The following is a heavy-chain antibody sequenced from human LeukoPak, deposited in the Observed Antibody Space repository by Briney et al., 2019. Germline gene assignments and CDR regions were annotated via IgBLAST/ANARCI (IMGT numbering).Heavy chain of an antibody. CDR2: IYTSGST. CDR3: ARESHAAMVNYYYMDV. V-gene: IGHV4-4*07. CDR1: GNSFGDYY. Sequence: SETLSLTCTVSGNSFGDYYWSWIRQPAGKGLEWIGRIYTSGSTNYNPSLKSRVTMSVDTSKNQFSLKLSSVTAADTAVYYCARESHAAMVNYYYMDVWGKGTTVTISS. D-gene: IGHD5-18*01. J-gene: IGHJ6*03.